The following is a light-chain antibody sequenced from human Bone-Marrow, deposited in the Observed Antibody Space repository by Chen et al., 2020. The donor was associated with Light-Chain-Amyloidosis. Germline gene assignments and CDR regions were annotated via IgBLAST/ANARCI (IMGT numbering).Light chain of an antibody. CDR2: KND. V-gene: IGLV1-47*01. CDR3: ATWDGSLSGVV. CDR1: GSNIGSHD. Sequence: QSSLTQPPSASGAPGQRVTISCSGSGSNIGSHDVFWYQQVPGKAPKLLIFKNDQRPSGVPDRFSAFKSGTAASLAIRGLRSEDEADYHCATWDGSLSGVVFGGGTKVTVL. J-gene: IGLJ2*01.